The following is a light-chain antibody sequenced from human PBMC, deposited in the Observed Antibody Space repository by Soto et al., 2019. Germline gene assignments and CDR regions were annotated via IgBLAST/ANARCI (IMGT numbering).Light chain of an antibody. CDR3: QTWGSGIVV. V-gene: IGLV4-69*01. CDR1: SGHSNYA. Sequence: QSVRTQSPSASASLGASVKLTCTLSSGHSNYAIAWHQQQSEKGPRYLMKLNSDGSHSKGDGIPDRFSGSSSGAERYLTISSLQSEDEADYYCQTWGSGIVVFGGGTQLTVL. CDR2: LNSDGSH. J-gene: IGLJ2*01.